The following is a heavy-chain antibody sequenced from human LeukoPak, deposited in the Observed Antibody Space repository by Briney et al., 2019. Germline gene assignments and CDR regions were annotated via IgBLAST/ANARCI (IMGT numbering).Heavy chain of an antibody. Sequence: GGSLRLSCAASGFTFSSYSMNWVRQAPGKGLEWISYIGSSSGTIYYADSVKGRFTISRDNAKNSLYLQMSNLRAEDTAVYYCARDGYCSGGSCHRGVDYWGQGTLVTVSS. CDR1: GFTFSSYS. V-gene: IGHV3-48*04. CDR3: ARDGYCSGGSCHRGVDY. D-gene: IGHD2-15*01. CDR2: IGSSSGTI. J-gene: IGHJ4*02.